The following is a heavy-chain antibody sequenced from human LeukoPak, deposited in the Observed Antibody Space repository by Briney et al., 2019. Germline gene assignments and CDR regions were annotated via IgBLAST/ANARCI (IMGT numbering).Heavy chain of an antibody. Sequence: GESLKISCKASGYTFTNYWIGWVRHMPAKGLEWMGIIYPGDSDTRYSPSFRGQVIISADKSIRTAYLQWTSLKASDTAMYYCARHTGEGSHFQHWGQGSLVTVSS. D-gene: IGHD3-16*01. J-gene: IGHJ1*01. CDR1: GYTFTNYW. CDR2: IYPGDSDT. CDR3: ARHTGEGSHFQH. V-gene: IGHV5-51*01.